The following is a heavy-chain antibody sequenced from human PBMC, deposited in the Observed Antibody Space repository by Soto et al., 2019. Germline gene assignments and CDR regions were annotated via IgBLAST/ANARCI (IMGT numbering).Heavy chain of an antibody. J-gene: IGHJ1*01. D-gene: IGHD2-15*01. Sequence: SGPTLVNPTQTLTLTCTFSGFSLSTSGVGVGWIRQPPGKALEWLALIYWDDDKRYSPSLKSRLTITKDTSKNQVVLTMTNMDPVDTATYYCAHSMEVVGCSGGSCYPVCFQHWGQGTLVTVSS. CDR1: GFSLSTSGVG. V-gene: IGHV2-5*02. CDR2: IYWDDDK. CDR3: AHSMEVVGCSGGSCYPVCFQH.